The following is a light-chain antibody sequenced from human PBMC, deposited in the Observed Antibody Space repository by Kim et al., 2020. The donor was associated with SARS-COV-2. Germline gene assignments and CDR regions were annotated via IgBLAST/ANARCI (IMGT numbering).Light chain of an antibody. J-gene: IGKJ4*01. Sequence: EIVLTQSPASLSLSPGESATLSCRASQNINSHLAWYQQRPGQAPRLLIYDASNRVTGIPAKFTGSGSGTDFTLTITSLEPEDFAVYYCQQRRNWPPLTFGGGTKVDIK. CDR2: DAS. CDR1: QNINSH. V-gene: IGKV3-11*01. CDR3: QQRRNWPPLT.